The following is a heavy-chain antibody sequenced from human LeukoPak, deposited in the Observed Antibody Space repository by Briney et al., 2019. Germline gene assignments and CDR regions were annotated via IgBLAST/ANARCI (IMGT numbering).Heavy chain of an antibody. J-gene: IGHJ4*02. CDR3: ARDSRLGVNFDY. V-gene: IGHV3-21*01. CDR1: GYTFSSYS. Sequence: GGSLRLSCAASGYTFSSYSMNWVRQAPGKGLEWVSSISSSSSYIYYADSVKGRFTISRDNAKNSLYLQMNSLRAEDTAVYYCARDSRLGVNFDYWGQGTLVTVSS. CDR2: ISSSSSYI. D-gene: IGHD2-8*02.